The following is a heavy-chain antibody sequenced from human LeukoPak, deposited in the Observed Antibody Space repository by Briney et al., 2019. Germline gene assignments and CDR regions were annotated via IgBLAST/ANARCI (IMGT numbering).Heavy chain of an antibody. D-gene: IGHD3-10*01. CDR2: ISYDGSNK. J-gene: IGHJ4*02. V-gene: IGHV3-30*18. Sequence: GRSMTLACAAAGFTFSSYGMHWVRQAPGKGLEWVAAISYDGSNKSYADSVKVRFTISRDNSKNPLYLQMNSLRAEDTAVYYCAKDLWSHYYGSGIYFLDYWGQGTLVTVSS. CDR3: AKDLWSHYYGSGIYFLDY. CDR1: GFTFSSYG.